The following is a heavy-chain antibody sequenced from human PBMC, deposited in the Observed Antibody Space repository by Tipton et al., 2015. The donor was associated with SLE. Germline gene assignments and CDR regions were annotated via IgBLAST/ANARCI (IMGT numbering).Heavy chain of an antibody. Sequence: LRLSCTVSGGSISSYYWSWIRQPPGKGLEWIGYIYYSGSTNYNPSLKSRVTMSVDTSKNQFSLKLSSVTAADTAVYYCARWAGPTVNFDYWGQGTLVTVSS. D-gene: IGHD4-11*01. CDR1: GGSISSYY. CDR2: IYYSGST. V-gene: IGHV4-59*01. CDR3: ARWAGPTVNFDY. J-gene: IGHJ4*02.